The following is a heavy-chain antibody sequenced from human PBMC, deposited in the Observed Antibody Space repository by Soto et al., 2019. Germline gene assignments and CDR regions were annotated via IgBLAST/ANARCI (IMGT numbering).Heavy chain of an antibody. D-gene: IGHD2-2*01. CDR3: AKRPEYGGLIDD. CDR1: GFTFSSYS. Sequence: PGGSLRLSCAASGFTFSSYSMNWVRQAPGKGLEWVSFISSNGSNKYYADSVKGRFTISRDNSKNTLYLQMNSLRAEDTAVYYCAKRPEYGGLIDDWGQGTLVTVSS. CDR2: ISSNGSNK. V-gene: IGHV3-21*01. J-gene: IGHJ4*02.